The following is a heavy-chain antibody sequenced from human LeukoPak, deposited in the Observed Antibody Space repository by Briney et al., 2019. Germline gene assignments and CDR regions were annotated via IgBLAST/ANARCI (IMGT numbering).Heavy chain of an antibody. Sequence: GGSLRLSCVASGFTFDDHAMHWVRQAPGKGLEWVSGISWNSGSIGYADSVKGRFTISRDNAKNSLYLQMNSLRAEDTAVYYCARIIVVVTADAFDIWGQGTMVTVSS. CDR3: ARIIVVVTADAFDI. J-gene: IGHJ3*02. V-gene: IGHV3-9*01. CDR2: ISWNSGSI. D-gene: IGHD2-21*02. CDR1: GFTFDDHA.